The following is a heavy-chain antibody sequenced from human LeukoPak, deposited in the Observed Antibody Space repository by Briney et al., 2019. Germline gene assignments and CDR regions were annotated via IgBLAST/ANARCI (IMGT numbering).Heavy chain of an antibody. Sequence: PGGSLRLSCAASGFTFSSYGMHWVRQAPGKGLEWVAFIRYDGSNKYYADSVKGRFTISRDNSKNTLYLQMNSLRAEDTAVYYCAKVSGFGSSSLYYFDYWGQGTLVTVSS. V-gene: IGHV3-30*02. CDR2: IRYDGSNK. J-gene: IGHJ4*02. CDR1: GFTFSSYG. CDR3: AKVSGFGSSSLYYFDY. D-gene: IGHD6-13*01.